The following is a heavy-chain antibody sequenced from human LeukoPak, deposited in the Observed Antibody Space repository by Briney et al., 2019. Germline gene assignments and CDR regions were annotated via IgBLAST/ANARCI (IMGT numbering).Heavy chain of an antibody. CDR2: ISWNSGSI. D-gene: IGHD6-19*01. CDR3: AKDKGSGWYDAYYFDY. J-gene: IGHJ4*02. Sequence: GGSLRLSCTVSGLTFDDYAMHWVRQAPGKGLEWVSGISWNSGSIEYADSVKGRFTISRDNAKSSLYLQMNSLRVEDMALYYCAKDKGSGWYDAYYFDYWGQGTLVTVSS. V-gene: IGHV3-9*03. CDR1: GLTFDDYA.